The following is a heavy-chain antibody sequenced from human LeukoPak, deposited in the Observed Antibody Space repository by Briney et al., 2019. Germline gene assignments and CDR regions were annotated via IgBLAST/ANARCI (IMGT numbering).Heavy chain of an antibody. V-gene: IGHV1-46*01. D-gene: IGHD1-26*01. J-gene: IGHJ4*02. CDR3: AREVGIRGNFDY. Sequence: GASVKVSCKSSGYTFTNFYMHWVRQAPGQGLEWMEIINPSGANTGYAQKFQGRVTMTRDTSTSTVYMELSSLRSKDTAVYYCAREVGIRGNFDYWGRGTPVTVSS. CDR1: GYTFTNFY. CDR2: INPSGANT.